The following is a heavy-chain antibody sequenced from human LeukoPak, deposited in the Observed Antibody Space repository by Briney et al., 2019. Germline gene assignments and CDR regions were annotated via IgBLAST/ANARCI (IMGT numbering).Heavy chain of an antibody. J-gene: IGHJ4*02. CDR1: GGSVSSGSYY. V-gene: IGHV4-31*03. D-gene: IGHD2-2*01. Sequence: SETLSLTCTVSGGSVSSGSYYWSWIRQHPGKGLEWIGYIYYSGSTYYNPSLKSRVTISADTSKNQFSLKLSSVTAADTAVYYCARAPQVYCSITSCYIFDFWGQGTLVTVSS. CDR2: IYYSGST. CDR3: ARAPQVYCSITSCYIFDF.